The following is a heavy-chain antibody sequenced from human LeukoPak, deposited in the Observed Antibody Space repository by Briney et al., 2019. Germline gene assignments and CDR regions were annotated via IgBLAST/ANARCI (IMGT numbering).Heavy chain of an antibody. V-gene: IGHV4-34*01. CDR1: GGSFSGYY. Sequence: SETLSLTCAVYGGSFSGYYWSWIRQPPGKGLEWIGEINHSGSTNYNPSLKNRVTISVDTSKNQFSLKLSSVTAADTAVYYCARGRGSGWYVGYWGQGTLVTVSS. D-gene: IGHD6-19*01. CDR3: ARGRGSGWYVGY. CDR2: INHSGST. J-gene: IGHJ4*02.